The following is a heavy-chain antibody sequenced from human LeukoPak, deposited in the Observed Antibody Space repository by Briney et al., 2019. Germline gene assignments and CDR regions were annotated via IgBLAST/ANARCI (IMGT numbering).Heavy chain of an antibody. CDR2: IYTSGST. CDR1: GGSISSYY. J-gene: IGHJ6*03. CDR3: AREHGSYSYYYYYYMDV. V-gene: IGHV4-4*07. Sequence: PSETLSLTCTVSGGSISSYYWSWIRQPAGKGLEWIGRIYTSGSTNYNPSLKSRVTMSVDTSKNQFSLKLSSVTAAYTAVYYCAREHGSYSYYYYYYMDVWGKGTTVTVSS. D-gene: IGHD1-26*01.